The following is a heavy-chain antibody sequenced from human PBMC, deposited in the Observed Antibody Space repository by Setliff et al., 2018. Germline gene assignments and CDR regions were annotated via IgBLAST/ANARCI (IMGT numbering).Heavy chain of an antibody. D-gene: IGHD3-22*01. CDR1: GGTFSDYY. Sequence: TLSLTCAAYGGTFSDYYWTWIRQPPGKGLEWVGEINHRGSTNYNPSLKSRVTTSVDTSKDQFSLKLISMTAADTAVYYCARAHTWSLPNDNSGYPGWFDPWGQGTPVTVSS. V-gene: IGHV4-34*01. J-gene: IGHJ5*02. CDR2: INHRGST. CDR3: ARAHTWSLPNDNSGYPGWFDP.